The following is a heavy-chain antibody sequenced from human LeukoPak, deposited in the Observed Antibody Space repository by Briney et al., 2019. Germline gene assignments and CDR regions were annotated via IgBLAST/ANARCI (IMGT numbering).Heavy chain of an antibody. D-gene: IGHD4-17*01. CDR2: INPNSGGT. Sequence: ASVKVSCKASGYIFTSYYMHWVRQAPGQGLEWMGWINPNSGGTNYAQKFQGRVTMTRDTSTSTVYMELSSLRSEDTAVYYCARDMTTVTTSFEAFHIWGQGTMVTVSS. J-gene: IGHJ3*02. CDR1: GYIFTSYY. V-gene: IGHV1-2*02. CDR3: ARDMTTVTTSFEAFHI.